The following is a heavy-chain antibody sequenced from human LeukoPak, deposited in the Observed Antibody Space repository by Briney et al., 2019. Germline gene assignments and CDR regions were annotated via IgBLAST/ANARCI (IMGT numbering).Heavy chain of an antibody. CDR1: GGTFSSYA. CDR2: IIPIFGTA. J-gene: IGHJ4*02. CDR3: ARVGYSSSSHFDY. Sequence: ASVKVSCKASGGTFSSYAISWVRQAPGQGLEWMGGIIPIFGTANYAQKFQGRVTITADESTSTAYMELSSLRSKDTAVYYRARVGYSSSSHFDYWGQGTLVTVSS. V-gene: IGHV1-69*13. D-gene: IGHD6-6*01.